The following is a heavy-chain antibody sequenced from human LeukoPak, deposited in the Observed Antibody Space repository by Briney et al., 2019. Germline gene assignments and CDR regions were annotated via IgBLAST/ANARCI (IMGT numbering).Heavy chain of an antibody. V-gene: IGHV3-21*01. D-gene: IGHD6-13*01. Sequence: PGGSLRLSCAGSGFTFSSYSMNWVRQAPGKGLEWVSSISSSSNYIYYADSVKGRFTISRDNAENSLSLQMNSLRAEDTAVYYCARGTAAAAWFDPWGQGTLVTVSS. J-gene: IGHJ5*02. CDR3: ARGTAAAAWFDP. CDR1: GFTFSSYS. CDR2: ISSSSNYI.